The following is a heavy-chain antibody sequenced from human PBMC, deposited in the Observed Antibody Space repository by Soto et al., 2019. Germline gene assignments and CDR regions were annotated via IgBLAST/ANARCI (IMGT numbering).Heavy chain of an antibody. J-gene: IGHJ6*03. CDR1: GGSISSYY. Sequence: SETLSLTCTVSGGSISSYYWSWIRQPPGKGLEWIGYIYYSGSTNYNPSLKSRVTISVDTSKNQFSLKLSSVTAADTAVYYCARGGCSSTSCYAYRTSYYYYMDVWGKGTTVTVSS. D-gene: IGHD2-2*01. CDR2: IYYSGST. CDR3: ARGGCSSTSCYAYRTSYYYYMDV. V-gene: IGHV4-59*08.